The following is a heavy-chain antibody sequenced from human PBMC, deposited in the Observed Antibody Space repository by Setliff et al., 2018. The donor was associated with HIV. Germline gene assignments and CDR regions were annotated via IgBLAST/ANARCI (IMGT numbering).Heavy chain of an antibody. V-gene: IGHV5-51*01. D-gene: IGHD6-19*01. CDR2: IYPGISDT. CDR3: AKHLSPGSGWYSKARGMDV. CDR1: GYTFSNYC. J-gene: IGHJ6*02. Sequence: LKISCKDSGYTFSNYCIAWVRQMPGKGLGWMGIIYPGISDTTYSPSFQGQVTISADKSISTAYLQWSSLKASDTAMYYCAKHLSPGSGWYSKARGMDVWGQGTTVTVSS.